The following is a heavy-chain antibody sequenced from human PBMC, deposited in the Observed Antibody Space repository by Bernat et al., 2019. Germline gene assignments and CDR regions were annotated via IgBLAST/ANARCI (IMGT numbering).Heavy chain of an antibody. CDR1: GGSFSGYY. CDR3: ARILWSGYVYFEH. D-gene: IGHD3-3*01. Sequence: QVQLQQWGAGLLKPSETLSLTCAVYGGSFSGYYWSWIRQPPGKGLEWIGEINHSGSTNYNPSLKSRVTISVDTSKNQFSLKLSSVTAADTAVYYCARILWSGYVYFEHWGQGILVTVSS. V-gene: IGHV4-34*01. CDR2: INHSGST. J-gene: IGHJ4*02.